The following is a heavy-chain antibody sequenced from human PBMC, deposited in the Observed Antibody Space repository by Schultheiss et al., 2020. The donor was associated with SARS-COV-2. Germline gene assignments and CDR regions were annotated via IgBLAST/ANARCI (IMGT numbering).Heavy chain of an antibody. CDR1: GFTFSSYE. D-gene: IGHD6-19*01. CDR3: ARDRRGIAVAEGDY. V-gene: IGHV3-33*08. CDR2: IWYDGSNK. J-gene: IGHJ4*02. Sequence: GGSLRLSCAASGFTFSSYEMNWVRQAPGKGLEWVAVIWYDGSNKYYADSVKGRFTISRDNSKNTLYLQMNSLRAEDTAVYYCARDRRGIAVAEGDYWGQGTLVTVSS.